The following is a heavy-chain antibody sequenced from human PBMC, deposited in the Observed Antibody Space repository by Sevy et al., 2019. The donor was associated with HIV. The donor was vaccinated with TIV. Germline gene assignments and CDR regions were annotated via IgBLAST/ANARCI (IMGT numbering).Heavy chain of an antibody. CDR3: AREGITIFGVVTSYYYYGMDV. V-gene: IGHV1-2*02. D-gene: IGHD3-3*01. CDR2: INPNSGDT. J-gene: IGHJ6*02. CDR1: GCTFTGYY. Sequence: ASVKVSCKASGCTFTGYYMHWVRQAPGQGLEWMGWINPNSGDTNYAQKFQGRVTMTRDTSMSTAYIELSRLRSDDTAVYYCAREGITIFGVVTSYYYYGMDVWGHGTTVTVSS.